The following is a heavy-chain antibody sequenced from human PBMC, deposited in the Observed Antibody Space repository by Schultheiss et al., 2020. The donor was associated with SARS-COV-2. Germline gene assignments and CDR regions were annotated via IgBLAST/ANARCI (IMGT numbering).Heavy chain of an antibody. Sequence: SETLSLTCAVYGGSFSGYYWSWIRQPPGKGLEWIGEINHSGSTNYNPSLKSRVTISVDMSKNQFSLKLNSVTAADTALYYCARGGRAKQLGFDYWGQGTLVTVSS. J-gene: IGHJ4*02. CDR3: ARGGRAKQLGFDY. D-gene: IGHD1-1*01. CDR1: GGSFSGYY. CDR2: INHSGST. V-gene: IGHV4-34*01.